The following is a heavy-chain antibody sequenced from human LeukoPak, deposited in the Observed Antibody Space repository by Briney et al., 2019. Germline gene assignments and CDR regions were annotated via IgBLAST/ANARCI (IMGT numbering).Heavy chain of an antibody. CDR2: ISSSSSTI. CDR3: ASRNYYYYYMDV. Sequence: PGGSLRLSCAASGFTFSSYSMNWVRQAPGKGLEWVSYISSSSSTIYYADSVKGRFTISRDNAKNSPYLQMNSLRAEDTAVYYCASRNYYYYYMDVWGKGTTVTVSS. J-gene: IGHJ6*03. V-gene: IGHV3-48*04. CDR1: GFTFSSYS.